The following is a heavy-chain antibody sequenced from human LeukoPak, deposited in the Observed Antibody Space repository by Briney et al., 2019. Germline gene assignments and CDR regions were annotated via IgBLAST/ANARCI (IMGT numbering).Heavy chain of an antibody. Sequence: WGSLRLSCAASGFTFSSYSMNRVCQAPGKGLEWISYISSSSSTIYYADSVKGRFTISRDNAKNSLYLQLNSLRAEDTAVYYCARVLHKRNYDSSDYYGSWGQGTLVTVSS. CDR2: ISSSSSTI. J-gene: IGHJ5*02. CDR3: ARVLHKRNYDSSDYYGS. D-gene: IGHD3-22*01. CDR1: GFTFSSYS. V-gene: IGHV3-48*01.